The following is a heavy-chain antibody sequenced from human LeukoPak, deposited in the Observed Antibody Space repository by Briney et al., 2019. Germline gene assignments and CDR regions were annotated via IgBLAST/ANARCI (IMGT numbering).Heavy chain of an antibody. CDR1: GFTFRSYA. V-gene: IGHV3-23*01. Sequence: PGGSLRLSCAASGFTFRSYAMTWVRQAPGKGLEWDSHISDNGGRTFYADSVKGRFTLSRDNYKHTLYRHMNGLSVEHTAVYYCAKDLPTKRRVACPSDFWGQGTLVTVSS. CDR3: AKDLPTKRRVACPSDF. J-gene: IGHJ1*01. CDR2: ISDNGGRT. D-gene: IGHD2-8*01.